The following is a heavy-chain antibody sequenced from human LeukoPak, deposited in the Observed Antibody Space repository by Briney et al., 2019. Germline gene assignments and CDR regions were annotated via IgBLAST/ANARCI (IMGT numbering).Heavy chain of an antibody. D-gene: IGHD3-22*01. CDR3: ARHAKVSGYDYGRKAFDV. J-gene: IGHJ3*01. CDR1: GFTFSSYT. CDR2: ISTSSSYI. Sequence: GGSLRLSCAASGFTFSSYTMNWVRQAPGKGLEWVSFISTSSSYIYYADSVKGRFTISRDNAKNSLFLQMNSLRAEDTAVYYCARHAKVSGYDYGRKAFDVWGQGTMVTVSS. V-gene: IGHV3-21*01.